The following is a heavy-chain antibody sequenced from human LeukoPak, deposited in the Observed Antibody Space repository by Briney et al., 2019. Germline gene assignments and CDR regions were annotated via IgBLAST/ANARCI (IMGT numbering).Heavy chain of an antibody. CDR2: VNQDGNEQ. CDR3: ARRAYDYGDFFDY. V-gene: IGHV3-7*01. D-gene: IGHD4-17*01. J-gene: IGHJ4*02. Sequence: GGSLRLSCAVSGFTFDAYLMTWLRQAPGRGREWVANVNQDGNEQYYVDSVRGRFTISRDNAKNSLYLQMNSLRAEDTALYYCARRAYDYGDFFDYWGQGTLVTVSS. CDR1: GFTFDAYL.